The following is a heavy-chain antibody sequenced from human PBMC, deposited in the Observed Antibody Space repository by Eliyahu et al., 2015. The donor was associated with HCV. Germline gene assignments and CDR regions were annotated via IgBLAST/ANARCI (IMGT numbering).Heavy chain of an antibody. J-gene: IGHJ4*02. D-gene: IGHD3-10*01. Sequence: EVQLVESGGGLVQPGGSLRLSCAASGFTFSSYAMSWVRQAPGKGLEWVSAISGSGGSTYYADSVKGRFTISRDNSKNTLYLQMNSLRAEDTAVYYCAKDRYYYGSGTPWTVFDYWGQGTLVTVSS. V-gene: IGHV3-23*04. CDR3: AKDRYYYGSGTPWTVFDY. CDR1: GFTFSSYA. CDR2: ISGSGGST.